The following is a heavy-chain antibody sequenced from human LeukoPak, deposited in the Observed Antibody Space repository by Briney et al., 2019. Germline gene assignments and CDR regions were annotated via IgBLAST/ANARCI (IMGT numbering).Heavy chain of an antibody. D-gene: IGHD6-19*01. Sequence: PGGSLRLSCAASGFTLSDYWMTWVRQAPGKGLEWVANINEDGSQKHYVDSVKGRFTISRDNAKNTLYLQMNSLTAEDTALCYCARDDSGPAYWGQGTLVTVSS. CDR1: GFTLSDYW. CDR2: INEDGSQK. V-gene: IGHV3-7*01. CDR3: ARDDSGPAY. J-gene: IGHJ4*02.